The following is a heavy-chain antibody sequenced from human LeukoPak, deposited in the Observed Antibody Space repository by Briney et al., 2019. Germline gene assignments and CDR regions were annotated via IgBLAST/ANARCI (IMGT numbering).Heavy chain of an antibody. J-gene: IGHJ3*02. CDR2: ISYDGSNE. CDR1: GFTFSTYA. D-gene: IGHD1-26*01. Sequence: GGSLRLSCAASGFTFSTYAMHWVRQAPGKGLEWVAVISYDGSNEYYADSVKGRFTISRDNSKNTLYLQMNSLRAEDTAVYYCAKDHGSSDAFDIWGQGTMVTVSS. CDR3: AKDHGSSDAFDI. V-gene: IGHV3-30-3*01.